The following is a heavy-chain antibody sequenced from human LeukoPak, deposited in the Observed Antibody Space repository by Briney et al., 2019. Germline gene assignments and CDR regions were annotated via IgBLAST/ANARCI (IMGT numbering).Heavy chain of an antibody. CDR1: GFTFSSYG. D-gene: IGHD1-26*01. J-gene: IGHJ6*03. V-gene: IGHV3-23*01. Sequence: GRTLRLSCAASGFTFSSYGMSWVRQAPGKGLEWVSAISGSGGSTYYADSVKGRFTISRDNSKNTLYLQMNSLRAEDTAVYYCAKDDSGSYYPYYYYMDVWGKGTTVTISS. CDR3: AKDDSGSYYPYYYYMDV. CDR2: ISGSGGST.